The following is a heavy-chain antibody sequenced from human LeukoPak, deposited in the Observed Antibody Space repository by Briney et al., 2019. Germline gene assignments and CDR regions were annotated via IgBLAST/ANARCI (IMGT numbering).Heavy chain of an antibody. CDR3: ARDRALTYYYYGMDV. Sequence: QPGGSLRLSCAVSGFTFSDYGMHWVRQAPGKGLEWVAVIWHDGSNKYHGGSVKGRYTISRDNSKNTLYLQMNSLRAEDTAVYYCARDRALTYYYYGMDVWGQGTTVTVSS. V-gene: IGHV3-33*01. CDR1: GFTFSDYG. J-gene: IGHJ6*02. CDR2: IWHDGSNK.